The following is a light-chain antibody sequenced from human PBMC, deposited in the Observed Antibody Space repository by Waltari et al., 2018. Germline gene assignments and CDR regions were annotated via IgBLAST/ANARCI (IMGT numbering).Light chain of an antibody. Sequence: IQMTQSPSSLPASVGDRVTFTCRASQDISNFLAWYQQKPGEVPKLLLSSASTLQSGVPSRFSGSGSVTDFTLTISGLQPEDFATYYCQMYFTSPWTFGQGTKVE. CDR3: QMYFTSPWT. V-gene: IGKV1-27*01. J-gene: IGKJ1*01. CDR2: SAS. CDR1: QDISNF.